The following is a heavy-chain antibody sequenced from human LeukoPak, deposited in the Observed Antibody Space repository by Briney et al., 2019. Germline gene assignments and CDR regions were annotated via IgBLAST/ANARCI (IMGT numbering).Heavy chain of an antibody. D-gene: IGHD3-3*01. J-gene: IGHJ3*02. CDR1: GFTFSTYA. Sequence: PGGSLRLSCAASGFTFSTYAMSWVRQAPGKGLEWVSAISGSGGTTYNADSVKGRFTISRDNSKSTLYLQMYSLRAEDTALYYCAKSRSAYPRVDGFDMWGQGTMVTVSS. V-gene: IGHV3-23*01. CDR2: ISGSGGTT. CDR3: AKSRSAYPRVDGFDM.